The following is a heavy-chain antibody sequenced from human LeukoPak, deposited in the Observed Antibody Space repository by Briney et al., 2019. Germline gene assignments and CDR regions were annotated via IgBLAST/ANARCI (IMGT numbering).Heavy chain of an antibody. CDR1: GFTFSSFA. V-gene: IGHV3-23*01. CDR3: AKGHEWLFSNFDY. CDR2: ISGSGGST. D-gene: IGHD3-3*01. Sequence: PGGTLRLSCAASGFTFSSFAMSWVRQAPGKGLEWGSAISGSGGSTYYAASVKGRFTISRDNSKNTLYLQMNSLRAEDTAVYYCAKGHEWLFSNFDYWGQGTLVTVSS. J-gene: IGHJ4*02.